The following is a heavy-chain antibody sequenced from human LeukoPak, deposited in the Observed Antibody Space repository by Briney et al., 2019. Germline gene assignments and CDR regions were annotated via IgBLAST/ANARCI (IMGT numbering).Heavy chain of an antibody. CDR3: VREHSGSADY. J-gene: IGHJ4*02. CDR2: INYSGST. D-gene: IGHD6-6*01. Sequence: TSETLSLTCTVSGGSVSSSSHYWAWIRQPPGKGLKWIGSINYSGSTYYNPSLKSRITISVGTSKNQFSLKLSSVTAADTAVYYCVREHSGSADYWGQGTLVTVSS. CDR1: GGSVSSSSHY. V-gene: IGHV4-39*07.